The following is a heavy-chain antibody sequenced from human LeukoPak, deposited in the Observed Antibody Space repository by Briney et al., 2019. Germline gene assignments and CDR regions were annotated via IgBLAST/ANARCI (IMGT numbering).Heavy chain of an antibody. D-gene: IGHD3-22*01. CDR2: ITSSGAAT. J-gene: IGHJ4*02. V-gene: IGHV3-23*01. CDR1: GFTFSSYA. CDR3: AKDRPNYYGSNGHYYKLNGDC. Sequence: GGSLRLSCAASGFTFSSYAMSWVRQAPGKGLDWVSSITSSGAATYYADSVKGRFTISRDNSDNTLYLQMNSLRAEDTAVYYCAKDRPNYYGSNGHYYKLNGDCWGQGTLVTVSS.